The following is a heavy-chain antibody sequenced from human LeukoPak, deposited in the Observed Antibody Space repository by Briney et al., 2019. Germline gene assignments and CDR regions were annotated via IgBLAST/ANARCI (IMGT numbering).Heavy chain of an antibody. CDR1: GFTFSSYA. V-gene: IGHV3-23*01. CDR3: ANQARDYYYYYMDV. J-gene: IGHJ6*03. CDR2: ISGSGGST. Sequence: GGSLRLSCAASGFTFSSYAMSWVRQAPGKGLEWVSAISGSGGSTYYADSVKGRFTISRDNSKNTLYLQMNSLRAEDTAVYYCANQARDYYYYYMDVWGEGTTVTVSS.